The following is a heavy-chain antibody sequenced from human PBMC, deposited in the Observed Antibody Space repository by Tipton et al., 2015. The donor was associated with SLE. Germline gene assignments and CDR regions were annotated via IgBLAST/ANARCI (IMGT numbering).Heavy chain of an antibody. D-gene: IGHD6-13*01. J-gene: IGHJ3*02. V-gene: IGHV3-48*03. CDR3: ARGEQQLLNAVDI. CDR1: GFTFSSYE. CDR2: ISSSGSTI. Sequence: SLRLSCAASGFTFSSYEMNWVRQAPGKGLEWVSYISSSGSTIYYADSVKGRFTISRDNAKNSLYLQMNSLRAEDTAVYYCARGEQQLLNAVDIWGQGTMVTVSA.